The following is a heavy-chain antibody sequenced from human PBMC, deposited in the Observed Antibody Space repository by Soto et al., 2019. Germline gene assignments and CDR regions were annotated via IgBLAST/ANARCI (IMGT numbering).Heavy chain of an antibody. CDR1: GGTFSSYT. CDR3: ARRPRDSNYYMDV. D-gene: IGHD4-4*01. CDR2: IIPFLGIA. V-gene: IGHV1-69*02. Sequence: QVQLVPSGAEVKKPGSSVKVSCKAYGGTFSSYTISWVRQAPGQGLEWMGRIIPFLGIANYAQKFQGRVTITADKSTSTAYMELSSLRSEDTAVYYCARRPRDSNYYMDVWGKGTTVTVSS. J-gene: IGHJ6*03.